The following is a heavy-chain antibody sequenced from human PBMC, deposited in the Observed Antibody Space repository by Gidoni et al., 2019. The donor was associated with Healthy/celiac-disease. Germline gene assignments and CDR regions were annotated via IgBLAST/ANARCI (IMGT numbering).Heavy chain of an antibody. J-gene: IGHJ6*02. CDR3: ARDRITMVRGWYYYYGMDV. CDR1: GFTFSSYA. D-gene: IGHD3-10*01. V-gene: IGHV3-30*04. CDR2: ISYDGSNK. Sequence: QVQLVESGGGVVQPGRSLRLSCAASGFTFSSYAMHWVRQAPGKGLEWVAVISYDGSNKYYADSVKGRFTISRDNSKNTLYLQMNSLRAEDTAVYYCARDRITMVRGWYYYYGMDVWGQGTTVTVSS.